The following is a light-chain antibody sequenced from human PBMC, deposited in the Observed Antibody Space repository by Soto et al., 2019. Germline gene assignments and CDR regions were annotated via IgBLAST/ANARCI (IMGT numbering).Light chain of an antibody. CDR3: SSYTSSSIYV. V-gene: IGLV2-14*01. CDR1: SSEVGGYNY. CDR2: DVS. J-gene: IGLJ1*01. Sequence: QSALTQPASVSGSPGQSITISCTGTSSEVGGYNYVSWYQQHPGKAPKLMIYDVSNRPSVVSNRFSGSKSGNTASLTIFGLQAEDEADYYCSSYTSSSIYVFGTGTKVTVL.